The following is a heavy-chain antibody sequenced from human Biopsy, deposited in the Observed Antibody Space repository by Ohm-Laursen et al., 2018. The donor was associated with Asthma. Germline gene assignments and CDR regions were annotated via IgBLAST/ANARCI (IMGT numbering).Heavy chain of an antibody. D-gene: IGHD3-3*01. V-gene: IGHV3-9*01. Sequence: SLRLSCAASGFTFDDYAMHWVRQAPGKGLEWVSGISWNSGSIGYADSVKGRFTISRDNAKNSLYLQMNSLRAEDTAVYYCARVDTIFGVVIPIYYYYGMDFWGQGTLVTVSS. CDR1: GFTFDDYA. CDR2: ISWNSGSI. CDR3: ARVDTIFGVVIPIYYYYGMDF. J-gene: IGHJ6*02.